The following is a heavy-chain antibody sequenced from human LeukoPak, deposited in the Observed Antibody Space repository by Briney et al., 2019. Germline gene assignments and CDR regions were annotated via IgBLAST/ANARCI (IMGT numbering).Heavy chain of an antibody. J-gene: IGHJ4*02. CDR3: ARAGHYDTTWYQ. CDR1: GFSFGNYW. CDR2: IKQDGSEK. D-gene: IGHD3-22*01. V-gene: IGHV3-7*01. Sequence: GGSLTLSCAASGFSFGNYWMSWVRQAPGKGLEWVANIKQDGSEKYYVDSVKGRFTISRDNAKNSLYLQMNSLRAEDTALYYCARAGHYDTTWYQWGQGTLVTVSS.